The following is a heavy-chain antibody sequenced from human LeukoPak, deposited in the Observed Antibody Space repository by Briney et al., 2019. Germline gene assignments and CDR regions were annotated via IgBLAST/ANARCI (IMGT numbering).Heavy chain of an antibody. D-gene: IGHD3-9*01. Sequence: ASMKVSCKASGGTFSSYAISWVRQAPGQGLEWMGGIIPIFGTANYAQKFQGRVTITADESTSTAYMELSSLRSEDTAVYYCARDPGQTGYNDYWGQGTLVTVSS. V-gene: IGHV1-69*13. CDR2: IIPIFGTA. CDR1: GGTFSSYA. J-gene: IGHJ4*02. CDR3: ARDPGQTGYNDY.